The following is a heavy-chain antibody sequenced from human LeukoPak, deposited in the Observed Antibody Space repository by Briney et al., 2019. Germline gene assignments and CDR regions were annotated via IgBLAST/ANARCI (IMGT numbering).Heavy chain of an antibody. CDR3: ARDHVNYYGSGSYYPPTNAFDI. Sequence: GGSLRLSCAAYGFTFSSYSMTWVRQAPGKGMEWVSSISSSSSYIYYADSVKGRFTISRDNAKNSLYLQMNSLRAEDTAVYYCARDHVNYYGSGSYYPPTNAFDIWGQGTVVTVSS. CDR2: ISSSSSYI. J-gene: IGHJ3*02. CDR1: GFTFSSYS. D-gene: IGHD3-10*01. V-gene: IGHV3-21*04.